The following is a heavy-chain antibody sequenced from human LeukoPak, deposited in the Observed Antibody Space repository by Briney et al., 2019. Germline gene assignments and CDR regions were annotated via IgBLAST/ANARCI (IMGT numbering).Heavy chain of an antibody. CDR3: ARDWGIAAATPYYFDH. Sequence: PSQTLSLTCTVSVGSISSGNYYYSWIRQSAGKGMEWIGNIYMSGSTRYNPSLMSRVAMSVDTSKNQFSLKISSATAADTAVYHCARDWGIAAATPYYFDHWGQGILVTVSS. CDR2: IYMSGST. CDR1: VGSISSGNYY. D-gene: IGHD6-13*01. J-gene: IGHJ4*02. V-gene: IGHV4-61*09.